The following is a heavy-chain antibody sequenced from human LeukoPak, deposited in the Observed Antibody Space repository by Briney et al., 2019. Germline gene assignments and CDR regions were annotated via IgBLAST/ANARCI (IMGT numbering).Heavy chain of an antibody. CDR2: IYYSGST. V-gene: IGHV4-59*08. J-gene: IGHJ4*02. CDR3: ARGARAGYNLEPFDY. Sequence: PGGSLRLSCTVSGGSISSYYWSWIRQPPGKGLEWIGYIYYSGSTKYNPSLKSRVTISVDTSKNQFPLKLRSVTAADTAVYYCARGARAGYNLEPFDYWGQGTLVTVSS. CDR1: GGSISSYY. D-gene: IGHD5-24*01.